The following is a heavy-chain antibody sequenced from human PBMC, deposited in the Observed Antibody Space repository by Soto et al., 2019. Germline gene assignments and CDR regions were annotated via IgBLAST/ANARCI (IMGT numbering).Heavy chain of an antibody. CDR3: ARVNYDLYY. CDR2: INHSGST. Sequence: SETLSLTCAVYGESFSGYYWSWIRQPPGKGLEWIGEINHSGSTNYNPSLKSRVTISVDTSKNQFSLKLSSVTAADTAVYYCARVNYDLYYWGQGTLVTVSS. CDR1: GESFSGYY. J-gene: IGHJ4*02. V-gene: IGHV4-34*01. D-gene: IGHD3-3*01.